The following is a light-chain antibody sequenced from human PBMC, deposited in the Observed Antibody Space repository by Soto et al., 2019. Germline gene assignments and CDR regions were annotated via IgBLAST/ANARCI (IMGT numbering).Light chain of an antibody. CDR1: QSVSNNY. J-gene: IGKJ3*01. V-gene: IGKV3D-20*02. CDR2: GAS. Sequence: EIVLTQSPGTLSLSPGERATLSCRASQSVSNNYLAWYQQKPGQAPRLLIYGASNRATGIPDRFSGSGSGTDFTLTISRLEPEDFAVYYCQQRSNWIFAFGPGTKVDL. CDR3: QQRSNWIFA.